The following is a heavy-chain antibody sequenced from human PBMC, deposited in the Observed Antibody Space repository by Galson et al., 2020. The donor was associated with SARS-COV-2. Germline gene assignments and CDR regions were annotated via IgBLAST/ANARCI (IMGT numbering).Heavy chain of an antibody. CDR1: GYTFTGYY. D-gene: IGHD3-10*01. CDR2: INPNSGGT. Sequence: ASVKVSCKASGYTFTGYYMHWVRQAPGQGLEWMGWINPNSGGTNYAQKFQGRVTMTRDTSISTAYMELSRLRSDDTAVYYCARVGTTRYGSGKYSAHYYYYGMDVWGQGTTVTVSS. V-gene: IGHV1-2*02. CDR3: ARVGTTRYGSGKYSAHYYYYGMDV. J-gene: IGHJ6*02.